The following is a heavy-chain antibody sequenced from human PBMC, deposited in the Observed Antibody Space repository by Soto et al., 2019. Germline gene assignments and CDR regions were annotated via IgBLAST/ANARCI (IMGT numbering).Heavy chain of an antibody. V-gene: IGHV3-9*01. Sequence: GGSLRLSCAASGFTFDDYAMHWVRQAPGKGLEWVSGISWNSGSIGYADSVKGRFTISRDNAKNSLYLQMNSLRAEDTALYYCAKLASESDYYYGSGSSNWFDPWGQGTLVTVSS. CDR1: GFTFDDYA. CDR3: AKLASESDYYYGSGSSNWFDP. D-gene: IGHD3-10*01. CDR2: ISWNSGSI. J-gene: IGHJ5*02.